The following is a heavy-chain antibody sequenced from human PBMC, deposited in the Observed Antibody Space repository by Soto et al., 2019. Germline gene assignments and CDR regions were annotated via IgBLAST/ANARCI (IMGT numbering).Heavy chain of an antibody. V-gene: IGHV3-48*03. CDR3: TRAAWFPSLSFY. Sequence: GGSLRLSCADSGFTFSRFALHWVRQALGKGLEWISYIRSSGPTAYYASSVEGRFTISRDNANNSVYLQMDSLRAEDTVLYYLTRAAWFPSLSFYGGQGALVTVSS. J-gene: IGHJ4*02. CDR2: IRSSGPTA. CDR1: GFTFSRFA. D-gene: IGHD3-10*01.